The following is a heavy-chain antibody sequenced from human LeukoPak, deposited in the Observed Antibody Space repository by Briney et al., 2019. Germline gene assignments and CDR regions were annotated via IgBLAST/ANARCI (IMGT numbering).Heavy chain of an antibody. Sequence: GGSLRLSCVASGLSFNNYAMNWARQAPGKGLEWVSLIIGSSGSTFYADSVKGRFTISRDKSKNTLYLQMNSLRAEDTAVYYCAKGAYDYIEIAYFDYWGQGSLVTVSS. CDR3: AKGAYDYIEIAYFDY. J-gene: IGHJ4*02. D-gene: IGHD5-12*01. CDR1: GLSFNNYA. CDR2: IIGSSGST. V-gene: IGHV3-23*01.